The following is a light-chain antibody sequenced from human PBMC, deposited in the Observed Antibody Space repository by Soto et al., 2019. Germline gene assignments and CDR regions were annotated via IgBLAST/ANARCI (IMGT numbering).Light chain of an antibody. J-gene: IGKJ5*01. CDR1: QSVSTY. CDR3: QQRTNWPPT. Sequence: EVVLTQSPATLSLSPGERATLSCRASQSVSTYLAWYQHKTGQAPRLLIYDASNRATGIPARFSGSGSGTDFTLTISSLEPEDFAVYFCQQRTNWPPTFGQGTRLQIK. V-gene: IGKV3-11*01. CDR2: DAS.